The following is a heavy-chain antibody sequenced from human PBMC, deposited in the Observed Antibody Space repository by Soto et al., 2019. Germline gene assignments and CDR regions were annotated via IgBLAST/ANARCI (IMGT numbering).Heavy chain of an antibody. CDR3: ARGAAHYYYYYGMDV. CDR1: RGTYRSYG. D-gene: IGHD6-6*01. V-gene: IGHV1-69*06. Sequence: SVPVSCNSSRGTYRSYGSSWVLHEHGQGLEWMGGIIPIFGTANYAQKFQGRVTITADKSTSTAYMELSSLRSEDTAVYYCARGAAHYYYYYGMDVWGQGTTV. J-gene: IGHJ6*02. CDR2: IIPIFGTA.